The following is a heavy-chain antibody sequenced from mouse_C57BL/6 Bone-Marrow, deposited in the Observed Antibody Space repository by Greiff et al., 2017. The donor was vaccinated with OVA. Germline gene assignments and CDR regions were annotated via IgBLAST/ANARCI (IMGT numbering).Heavy chain of an antibody. CDR2: IHPSDSDT. D-gene: IGHD2-4*01. Sequence: QVQLQQPGAELVKPGASVKVSCKASGYTFTSYWMHWVKQRPGQGLEWIGRIHPSDSDTNYNQKFKGKATLTVDKSSSTAYMQLSSLTSDDSAVYYCAIEGLRPGDYYAMDYWGQGTSVTVSS. J-gene: IGHJ4*01. V-gene: IGHV1-74*01. CDR3: AIEGLRPGDYYAMDY. CDR1: GYTFTSYW.